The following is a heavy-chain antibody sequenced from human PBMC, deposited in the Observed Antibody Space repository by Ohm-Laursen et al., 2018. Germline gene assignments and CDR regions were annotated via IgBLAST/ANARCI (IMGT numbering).Heavy chain of an antibody. Sequence: SDTLSLTCTVSGGSITSGSISSYYWSWIRQPPGKGLEWIGYIYYSGSTNYNPSLKSRVPISVDTSKNQFSLKLSSVTAADTAVYYCARDGDYLDAFDIWGQGTMVTVSS. J-gene: IGHJ3*02. CDR3: ARDGDYLDAFDI. CDR1: GGSITSGSISSYY. V-gene: IGHV4-61*01. CDR2: IYYSGST. D-gene: IGHD4-17*01.